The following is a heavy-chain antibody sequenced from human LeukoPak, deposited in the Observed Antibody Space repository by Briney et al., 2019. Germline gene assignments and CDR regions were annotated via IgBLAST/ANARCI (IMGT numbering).Heavy chain of an antibody. J-gene: IGHJ6*03. Sequence: KTSETLSLTCAVYGGSFSGYYWSWIRQPPGKGLEWIGEINHSGSTNYNPSLKSRVTISVDTSKNQFSLKLSSVTAADTAVYYCARRGRAFCTGDCYWGRYYYYMDVWGKGTTVTISS. CDR2: INHSGST. CDR3: ARRGRAFCTGDCYWGRYYYYMDV. V-gene: IGHV4-34*01. D-gene: IGHD2-21*02. CDR1: GGSFSGYY.